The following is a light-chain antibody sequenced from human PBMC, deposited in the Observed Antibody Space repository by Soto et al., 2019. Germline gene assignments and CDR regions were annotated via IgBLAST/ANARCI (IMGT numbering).Light chain of an antibody. V-gene: IGLV2-14*01. CDR1: SSDVGGYNY. CDR3: SSYTSSSPLV. Sequence: QSVLTQPASVSGSPGQSITISCTGTSSDVGGYNYVSWCQQHPGKAPKLMIYDVSNRPSGVSNRFSGSKSGNTASLTISGLQAEDGADYYCSSYTSSSPLVFGGGTNLTVL. CDR2: DVS. J-gene: IGLJ2*01.